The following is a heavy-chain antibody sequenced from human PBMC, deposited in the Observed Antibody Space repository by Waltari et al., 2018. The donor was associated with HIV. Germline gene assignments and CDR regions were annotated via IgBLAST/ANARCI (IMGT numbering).Heavy chain of an antibody. D-gene: IGHD6-19*01. CDR2: MKPNSGKT. CDR3: ARGFTRYSSGWYGY. CDR1: GYTFTSYD. Sequence: QVQLVQSGAEVKKPGALVKVSCKASGYTFTSYDINWVRQATGQGLEWMGWMKPNSGKTGDEQKFQGRVTRTRNTSRSTAYMELSSLRSEDTAVYYCARGFTRYSSGWYGYWGQGTLVTVSS. V-gene: IGHV1-8*01. J-gene: IGHJ4*02.